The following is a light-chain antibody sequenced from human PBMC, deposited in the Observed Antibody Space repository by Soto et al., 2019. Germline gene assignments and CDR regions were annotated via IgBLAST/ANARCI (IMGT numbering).Light chain of an antibody. CDR3: QQLNNFPPFT. CDR1: QGISNY. J-gene: IGKJ3*01. V-gene: IGKV1-9*01. CDR2: GAV. Sequence: IQLTQSPSSLSASIGDRVTITCRASQGISNYLAWYQQKPGKAPKLLIYGAVTLQSGVPSRFSGSGSGTDFPLTISSLQPDDLATYYCQQLNNFPPFTFGPGTKVDLK.